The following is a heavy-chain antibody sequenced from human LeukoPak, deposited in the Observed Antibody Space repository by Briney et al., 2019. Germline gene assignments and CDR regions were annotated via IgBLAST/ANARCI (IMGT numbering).Heavy chain of an antibody. Sequence: GASVKVSCKASGYTFTGYYMHWVRQAPGQGLEWMGWINPHSGGTNYAQKFQGRVTMTRDTSISTAYMELSRLRSDDTAVYYCARDRTFTLSYMDVWGKGTTVTISS. CDR3: ARDRTFTLSYMDV. D-gene: IGHD2/OR15-2a*01. V-gene: IGHV1-2*02. CDR2: INPHSGGT. J-gene: IGHJ6*03. CDR1: GYTFTGYY.